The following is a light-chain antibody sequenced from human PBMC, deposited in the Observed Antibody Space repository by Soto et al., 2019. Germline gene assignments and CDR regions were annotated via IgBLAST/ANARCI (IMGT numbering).Light chain of an antibody. CDR3: QQYNNWPPGVT. V-gene: IGKV3-15*01. Sequence: EIVMTQSPATLSVSPGERATLSCRASQSVSSNLAWYQQKPGQAPRLLIYGASTRATGIPARFSGSGSGTEFTLTISSLQPEDFAVYYCQQYNNWPPGVTFGGGTKVDIK. CDR1: QSVSSN. CDR2: GAS. J-gene: IGKJ4*01.